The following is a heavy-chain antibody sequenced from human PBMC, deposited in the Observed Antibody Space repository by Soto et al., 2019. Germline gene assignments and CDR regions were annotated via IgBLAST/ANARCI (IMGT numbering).Heavy chain of an antibody. CDR2: IKSKTDGGTT. J-gene: IGHJ4*02. V-gene: IGHV3-15*07. CDR3: TAGYSSGWYRGWDY. D-gene: IGHD6-19*01. Sequence: EVQLVESGGGLVKPGGSLRLSCAASGFTFSNAWMNWVRQAPGKGLEWVGRIKSKTDGGTTDYAAPVKGRFTISRDDSKNTLCLQMNSLKTEDTAVYYCTAGYSSGWYRGWDYWGQGTLVTVSS. CDR1: GFTFSNAW.